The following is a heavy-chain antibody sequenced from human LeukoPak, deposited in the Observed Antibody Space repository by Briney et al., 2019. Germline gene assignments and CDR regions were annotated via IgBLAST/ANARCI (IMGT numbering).Heavy chain of an antibody. V-gene: IGHV3-21*01. CDR2: ISSSTTYI. Sequence: GGSLRLSCAASGFTFDDYGMNWVRQAPGKGLEWVSSISSSTTYIFYADSVKGRFTISRDNAKNSLYLQMNSLRAEDTAVYYCARDLSPTSPLDAFDIWGQGTMVTVSS. CDR1: GFTFDDYG. D-gene: IGHD2-2*01. CDR3: ARDLSPTSPLDAFDI. J-gene: IGHJ3*02.